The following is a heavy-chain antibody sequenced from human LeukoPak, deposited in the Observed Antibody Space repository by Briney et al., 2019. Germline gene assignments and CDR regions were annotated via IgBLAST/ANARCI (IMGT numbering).Heavy chain of an antibody. CDR2: ISYDGSNK. D-gene: IGHD2-15*01. J-gene: IGHJ4*02. CDR1: GFTFSSYA. V-gene: IGHV3-30-3*01. CDR3: ASGLPRYCSGGSCLAFDY. Sequence: RSLRLSCAASGFTFSSYAMHWVRQAPGKGLEGVAVISYDGSNKYYADSVKGRFTISRDNSKNTLYLQMNSLRAEDTAVYYCASGLPRYCSGGSCLAFDYWGQGTLVTVSS.